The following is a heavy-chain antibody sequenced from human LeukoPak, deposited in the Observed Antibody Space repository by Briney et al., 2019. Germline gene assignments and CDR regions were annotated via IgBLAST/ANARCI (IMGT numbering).Heavy chain of an antibody. V-gene: IGHV3-11*06. Sequence: GGSLRLSCAASGFTFSDYYMSWIRQGPGKGLEWVSYISSSSSYTNYADSVKGRFTISRDNAKNSLYLQMNSLRAEDTAVYFCARGGSYSLAIGQWGQGTLVTVSS. D-gene: IGHD1-26*01. CDR1: GFTFSDYY. CDR3: ARGGSYSLAIGQ. CDR2: ISSSSSYT. J-gene: IGHJ4*02.